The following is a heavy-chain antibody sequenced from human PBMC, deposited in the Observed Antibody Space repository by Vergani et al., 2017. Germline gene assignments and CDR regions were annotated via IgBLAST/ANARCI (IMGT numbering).Heavy chain of an antibody. CDR3: ARDMSYCSGGSCYSSWFDP. V-gene: IGHV3-7*03. Sequence: EVQLVESGGGLVQPGGSLKLSCAASGFTFSGSAMHWVRQAPGKGLEWVANIKQDGSEKYYLDSVKGRFTISRDNAKNSLYLQMNSLRAEDTAVYYCARDMSYCSGGSCYSSWFDPWGQGTLVTVSS. J-gene: IGHJ5*02. CDR1: GFTFSGSA. CDR2: IKQDGSEK. D-gene: IGHD2-15*01.